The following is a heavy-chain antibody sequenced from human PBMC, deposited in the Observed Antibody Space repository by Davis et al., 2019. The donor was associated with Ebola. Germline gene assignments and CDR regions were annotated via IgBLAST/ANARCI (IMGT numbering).Heavy chain of an antibody. CDR2: IHVSSHRI. D-gene: IGHD3-16*01. Sequence: SLKISCGASGFNIYTYGMHWVRQSPGKGLEWVSGIHVSSHRIDYADSVKGRFTISRDDAKNSVYLQMNSLRTEDTAVYYCAKEGQVGGHSHFDYWGQGTQITVSS. V-gene: IGHV3-9*01. J-gene: IGHJ4*02. CDR3: AKEGQVGGHSHFDY. CDR1: GFNIYTYG.